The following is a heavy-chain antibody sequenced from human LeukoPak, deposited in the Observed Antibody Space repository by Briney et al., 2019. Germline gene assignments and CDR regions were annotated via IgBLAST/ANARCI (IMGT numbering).Heavy chain of an antibody. Sequence: GGSLRLSCAASGFTFSSHWMSWVRQAPGKGLEWVPNIKQDGSEKYHVDSVKGRFTLSRDNAKNSLYLQMNSLRAEDTAVYYCARAHKLRYFDWLYNYWGQGTLVTVSS. CDR3: ARAHKLRYFDWLYNY. CDR1: GFTFSSHW. CDR2: IKQDGSEK. J-gene: IGHJ4*02. D-gene: IGHD3-9*01. V-gene: IGHV3-7*03.